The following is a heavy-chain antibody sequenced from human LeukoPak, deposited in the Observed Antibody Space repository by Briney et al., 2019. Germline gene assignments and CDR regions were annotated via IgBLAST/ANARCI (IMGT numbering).Heavy chain of an antibody. CDR1: GGSISSGGYS. Sequence: SETLSLTCAVSGGSISSGGYSWSWIRQPPGKGLEWIGYIYHSGSTYYNPSLKSRVTISVDRSKNQFSLKLSSVTAADTAVYYCARSLLDYGLENYFDYWGQGTLVTVSS. CDR3: ARSLLDYGLENYFDY. V-gene: IGHV4-30-2*01. D-gene: IGHD3-10*01. J-gene: IGHJ4*02. CDR2: IYHSGST.